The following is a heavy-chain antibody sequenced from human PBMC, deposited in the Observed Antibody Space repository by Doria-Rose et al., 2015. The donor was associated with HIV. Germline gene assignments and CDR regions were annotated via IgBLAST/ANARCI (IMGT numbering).Heavy chain of an antibody. CDR1: GGSVDSGTPY. CDR2: IYYSGTT. V-gene: IGHV4-39*01. CDR3: AKQAVNWFDP. Sequence: QVQLQESGPGLVKPSETLSLTCTVSGGSVDSGTPYWDWIRQTPGKGLEWIGTIYYSGTTYYNPSLRGRVTISLHTSKNQYSLKLISVTAADTGVYYCAKQAVNWFDPWGQGTLVTVSS. D-gene: IGHD6-25*01. J-gene: IGHJ5*02.